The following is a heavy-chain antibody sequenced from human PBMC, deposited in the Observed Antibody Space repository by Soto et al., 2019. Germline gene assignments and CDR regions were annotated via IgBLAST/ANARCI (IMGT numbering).Heavy chain of an antibody. V-gene: IGHV3-30*03. Sequence: GGSLRLSCAASGFTFSSYGMHWVRQAPGKGLEWVAFISYDGSNEYYVDSVKGRFTISRDNSRNTLYLEMNSLRAEDTAVYFCARKDCSSTNCYEWMAGWFDPWGQGTVVTVSS. D-gene: IGHD2-2*01. CDR3: ARKDCSSTNCYEWMAGWFDP. J-gene: IGHJ5*02. CDR2: ISYDGSNE. CDR1: GFTFSSYG.